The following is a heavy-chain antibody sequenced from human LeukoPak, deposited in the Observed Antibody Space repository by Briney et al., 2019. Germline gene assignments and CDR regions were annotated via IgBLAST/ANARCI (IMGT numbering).Heavy chain of an antibody. V-gene: IGHV4-39*07. CDR1: SGSISSSNYY. CDR3: ARDNGGTAMAYYYYYYMDV. CDR2: IYYSGST. J-gene: IGHJ6*03. D-gene: IGHD5-18*01. Sequence: PSETLSLTCIVSSGSISSSNYYWGWIRQPPGKGLEWIGSIYYSGSTYYNPSLKSRVTISIDTSKKNFSLNLSSVTAADTAVYYCARDNGGTAMAYYYYYYMDVWGKGTTVTISS.